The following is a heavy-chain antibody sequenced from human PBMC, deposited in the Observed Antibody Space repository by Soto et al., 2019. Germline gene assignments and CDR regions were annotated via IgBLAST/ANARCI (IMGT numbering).Heavy chain of an antibody. V-gene: IGHV3-21*01. Sequence: GGSLRLSCTASGFTFSNYSMNWVLQAPGKGLEWVSSISGDSSYIYYADSVKGRFTISRDNAKNSLSLQMNSLRAEDTAVYFCARDPIPVPMYYFDYWGQGSLVTVSS. CDR3: ARDPIPVPMYYFDY. D-gene: IGHD6-19*01. J-gene: IGHJ4*02. CDR2: ISGDSSYI. CDR1: GFTFSNYS.